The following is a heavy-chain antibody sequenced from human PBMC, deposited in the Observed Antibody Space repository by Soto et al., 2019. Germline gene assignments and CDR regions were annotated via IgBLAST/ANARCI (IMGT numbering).Heavy chain of an antibody. J-gene: IGHJ4*02. CDR2: ISSSRGKT. V-gene: IGHV3-23*01. CDR1: GFTFSSYA. Sequence: PGGSLRLSCAASGFTFSSYAMSWVRQAPGKGLEWVSVISSSRGKTYYADSVKGRFTISRDDSKNTLYLQMNSLRAEDTAVYYCAKGRQWELPIDYWGQGTLVTVSS. D-gene: IGHD1-26*01. CDR3: AKGRQWELPIDY.